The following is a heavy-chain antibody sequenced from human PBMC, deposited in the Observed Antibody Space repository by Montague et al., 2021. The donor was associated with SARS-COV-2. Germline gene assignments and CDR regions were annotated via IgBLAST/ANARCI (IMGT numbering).Heavy chain of an antibody. Sequence: QSGAEVKKPRESLKISCKGSGYTFSNNWIAWVRQKPGKGLEWLGVIFPADSDSKVSPSFQGQVSISVDKSINTAYLQWGGLEASDTAIFYCARSPNWGSPLDFWGQGTLITVSS. CDR2: IFPADSDS. CDR3: ARSPNWGSPLDF. V-gene: IGHV5-51*01. CDR1: GYTFSNNW. J-gene: IGHJ4*02. D-gene: IGHD7-27*01.